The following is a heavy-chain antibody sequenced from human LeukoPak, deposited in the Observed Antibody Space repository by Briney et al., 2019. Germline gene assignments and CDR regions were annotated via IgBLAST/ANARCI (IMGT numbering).Heavy chain of an antibody. V-gene: IGHV1-2*02. CDR2: INPSSGGS. J-gene: IGHJ4*02. D-gene: IGHD6-13*01. CDR1: DYTFTGYY. CDR3: ARGVVAAGTVDY. Sequence: ASVEVSCKASDYTFTGYYMHWVRQAPGQGLEWMGWINPSSGGSNYAQKFQGRVTMTRDTSISTAYIELRRLRSDDTAVYYCARGVVAAGTVDYWGQGTLVTVSS.